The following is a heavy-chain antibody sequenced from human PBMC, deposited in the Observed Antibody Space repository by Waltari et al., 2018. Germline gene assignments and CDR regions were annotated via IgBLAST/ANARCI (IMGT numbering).Heavy chain of an antibody. CDR3: ARNYRVG. CDR2: ISYDSENI. D-gene: IGHD3-16*02. V-gene: IGHV3-30*09. CDR1: GFTFNSYA. Sequence: QVHLVESGGGVVQPGSSLTLSCAASGFTFNSYAMHWVRQTPGKGLEWVAAISYDSENIYYADSVKGRFAISRDNSKNIVYLQMNNLKTDDTAVYYCARNYRVGWGQGTLVTVSS. J-gene: IGHJ4*02.